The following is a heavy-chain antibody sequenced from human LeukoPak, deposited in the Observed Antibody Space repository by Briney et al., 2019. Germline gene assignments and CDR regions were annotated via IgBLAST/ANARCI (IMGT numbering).Heavy chain of an antibody. D-gene: IGHD3-10*01. V-gene: IGHV4-34*01. Sequence: SETLSLTCAVYGGSFSGYYWSWIRQPPGKGLEWIGEINHSGSTIYNPSLKSRVTISVDTSKNQFSLKLSSVTAADTAVYYCARGRYYYGSGSYYPLFDYWGQGTLVTVSS. J-gene: IGHJ4*02. CDR2: INHSGST. CDR1: GGSFSGYY. CDR3: ARGRYYYGSGSYYPLFDY.